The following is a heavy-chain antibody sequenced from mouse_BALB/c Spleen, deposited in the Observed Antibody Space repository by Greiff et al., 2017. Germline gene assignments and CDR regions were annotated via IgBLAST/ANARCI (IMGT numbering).Heavy chain of an antibody. CDR3: ARRTGVTGTSGYAMDY. Sequence: EVKLMESGGGLVKPGGSLKLSCAASGFAFSSYDMSWVRQTPEKRLEWVAYISSGGGSTYYPDTVKGRFTISRDNAKNTLYLQMSSLKSEDTAMYYCARRTGVTGTSGYAMDYWGQGTSVTVSS. J-gene: IGHJ4*01. D-gene: IGHD4-1*01. V-gene: IGHV5-12-1*01. CDR2: ISSGGGST. CDR1: GFAFSSYD.